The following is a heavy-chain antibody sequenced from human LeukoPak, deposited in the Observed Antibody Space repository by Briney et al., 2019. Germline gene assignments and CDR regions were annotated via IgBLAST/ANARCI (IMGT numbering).Heavy chain of an antibody. Sequence: ASVKVSCKASGYTFTGYYMHWVRQAPGQGLEWMGWINPNSGGTNYAQKFQGRVTMTRDTSISTAYMELSRLRSDDTAVYYCARDLAYGSGSYYILHYYYGMDVWGQGTTVTVSS. V-gene: IGHV1-2*02. CDR3: ARDLAYGSGSYYILHYYYGMDV. CDR1: GYTFTGYY. D-gene: IGHD3-10*01. J-gene: IGHJ6*02. CDR2: INPNSGGT.